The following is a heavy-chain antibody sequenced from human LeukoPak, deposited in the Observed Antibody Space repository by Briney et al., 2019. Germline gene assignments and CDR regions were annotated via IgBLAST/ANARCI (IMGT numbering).Heavy chain of an antibody. V-gene: IGHV3-33*01. J-gene: IGHJ5*02. CDR1: GFTFSRYG. Sequence: SGRSLRLSCAASGFTFSRYGMHWVRQAPGKGLEWVAVIWYDGSNRYYGDSVKGRFTISRDNSKNTLYLQMNSLRAEDTAVYYCARGSDGGWFDPWGQGTLVTVSS. D-gene: IGHD3-10*01. CDR3: ARGSDGGWFDP. CDR2: IWYDGSNR.